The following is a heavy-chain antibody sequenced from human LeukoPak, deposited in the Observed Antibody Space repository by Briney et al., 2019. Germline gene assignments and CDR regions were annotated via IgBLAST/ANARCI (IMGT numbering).Heavy chain of an antibody. Sequence: AGGSLRLSCAASGFTFSSYAMSWVRQAPGKGLEWVSAISGSGGSTYYADSVKGRFTISRDNSKNTLYLQMNSLRAEDTAVYYCAKDGAVDTAMATPYYFDYWGQGTLVTVSS. CDR2: ISGSGGST. CDR3: AKDGAVDTAMATPYYFDY. J-gene: IGHJ4*02. D-gene: IGHD5-18*01. CDR1: GFTFSSYA. V-gene: IGHV3-23*01.